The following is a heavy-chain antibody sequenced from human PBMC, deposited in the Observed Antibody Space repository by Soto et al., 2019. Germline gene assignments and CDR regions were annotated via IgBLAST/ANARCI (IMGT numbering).Heavy chain of an antibody. V-gene: IGHV4-31*03. CDR1: GGSISSGGYY. CDR3: ARDKIHYYDSNSHAFDI. Sequence: SETLSLTCTVSGGSISSGGYYWSWIRQHPGKGLEWIGYIYYSGSTYYNPSLKSRVTISVDTSKNQFSLKLSSVTAADTAVYYCARDKIHYYDSNSHAFDIWGQGTMVTVSS. D-gene: IGHD3-22*01. CDR2: IYYSGST. J-gene: IGHJ3*02.